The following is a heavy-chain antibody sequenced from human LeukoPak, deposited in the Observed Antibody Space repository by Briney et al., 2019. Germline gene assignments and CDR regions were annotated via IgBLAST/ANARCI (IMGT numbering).Heavy chain of an antibody. Sequence: AGGSLRLSCAASGFTFSSYAMSWVRQAPGKGLEWVSAISGSGGSTYYADSVKGRFTISRDNSKNTLYLQMNSLRAEDTAVYYCATLTIFGPYRGNQIDAFDIWGQGTMVTVSS. V-gene: IGHV3-23*01. CDR2: ISGSGGST. CDR3: ATLTIFGPYRGNQIDAFDI. CDR1: GFTFSSYA. J-gene: IGHJ3*02. D-gene: IGHD3-3*01.